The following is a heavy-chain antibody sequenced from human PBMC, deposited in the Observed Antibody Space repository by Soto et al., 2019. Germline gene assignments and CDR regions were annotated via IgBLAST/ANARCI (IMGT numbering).Heavy chain of an antibody. CDR3: ARETLGYCSGGSCYSST. Sequence: WVSQRLLCAASGFNFSSYSMHRVRKTPGKGLEWVSSISSSSSYIYYADSVKGRFTISRDNAKNSLYLQMNSLRAEDTAVYYCARETLGYCSGGSCYSSTWGKGTLVTVSS. CDR2: ISSSSSYI. CDR1: GFNFSSYS. D-gene: IGHD2-15*01. V-gene: IGHV3-21*01. J-gene: IGHJ5*02.